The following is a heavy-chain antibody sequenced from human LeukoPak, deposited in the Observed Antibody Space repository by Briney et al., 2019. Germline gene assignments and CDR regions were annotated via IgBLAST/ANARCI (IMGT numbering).Heavy chain of an antibody. Sequence: PGGSLRLSCAASGFTFSGSALNWVRQAPGKGLEWVSVIGVGGATTYYADSVKGRFTISRDNSNNILYLQMNSLRAEDTAIYYCANTNSGSYRALGYWGQGTLVTVSS. V-gene: IGHV3-23*01. J-gene: IGHJ4*02. CDR3: ANTNSGSYRALGY. D-gene: IGHD1-26*01. CDR2: IGVGGATT. CDR1: GFTFSGSA.